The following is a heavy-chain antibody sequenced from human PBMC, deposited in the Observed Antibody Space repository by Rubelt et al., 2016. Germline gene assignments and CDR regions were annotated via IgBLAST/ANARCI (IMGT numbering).Heavy chain of an antibody. V-gene: IGHV4-39*01. J-gene: IGHJ6*02. CDR1: GGSISSGGYY. CDR3: ATHYYGMDV. CDR2: FSYSGRT. Sequence: ESGPGLVKPSQTLSLTCTVSGGSISSGGYYWGWIRQPPGKGLEWIGSFSYSGRTYYNPSLKSRVTISVDTSKNQFSLKLSSVTAADTAVYYCATHYYGMDVWGQGTTVTVSS.